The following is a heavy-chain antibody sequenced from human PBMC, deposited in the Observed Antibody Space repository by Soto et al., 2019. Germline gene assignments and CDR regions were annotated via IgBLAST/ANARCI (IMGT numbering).Heavy chain of an antibody. CDR3: ARDPGRGSYSRYYYGMDV. V-gene: IGHV3-48*02. CDR2: ISSSSSTI. Sequence: GSLRLSCAASGFTFSSYSMNWVRQAPGKGLEWVSYISSSSSTIYYADSVKGRFTISRDNAKNSLYLQMNSLRDEDTAVYYCARDPGRGSYSRYYYGMDVWGQGTTVTVSS. J-gene: IGHJ6*02. CDR1: GFTFSSYS. D-gene: IGHD1-26*01.